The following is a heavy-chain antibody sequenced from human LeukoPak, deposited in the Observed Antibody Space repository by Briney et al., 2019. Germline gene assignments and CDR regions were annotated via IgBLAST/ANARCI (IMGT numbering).Heavy chain of an antibody. CDR2: IYRDDTT. Sequence: GGSLRLSCAASGFTVSTNYKSWVRQAPGKGLEWVSVIYRDDTTYYADSVKGRFTISRDNSKNTLYLQMSSLRAEDTAVYYCARAAYDSGSYIVNHDYWGQGTLVTVSS. D-gene: IGHD3-22*01. J-gene: IGHJ4*02. V-gene: IGHV3-53*01. CDR3: ARAAYDSGSYIVNHDY. CDR1: GFTVSTNY.